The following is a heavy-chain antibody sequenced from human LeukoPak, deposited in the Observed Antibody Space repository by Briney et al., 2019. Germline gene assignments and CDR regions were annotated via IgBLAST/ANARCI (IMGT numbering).Heavy chain of an antibody. V-gene: IGHV3-9*01. CDR2: ICWNSGNI. CDR3: AKGPCIAAAVACYYYGMDV. J-gene: IGHJ6*02. Sequence: GRSLRLSCAASGFTFDDYAMHWVRHAPEKGLEWVSGICWNSGNIGYADSVKGRFTISRDNAKNSLYLQMNSLRAEDTALYYCAKGPCIAAAVACYYYGMDVWGQGTTVTVSS. CDR1: GFTFDDYA. D-gene: IGHD6-13*01.